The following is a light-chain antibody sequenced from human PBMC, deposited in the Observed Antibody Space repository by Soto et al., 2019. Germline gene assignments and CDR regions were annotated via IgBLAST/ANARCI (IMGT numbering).Light chain of an antibody. CDR1: QSVRSNF. V-gene: IGKV3-20*01. CDR2: GAS. Sequence: EIVLTQSPGTLSLSPGERATLSCRASQSVRSNFLAWYQQKPGQAPRLLIYGASNRATGIPDRFSGSGSGTDFTLTITRLEPEDFAMYYCQQYRSWPRTFGQGTKVDIK. J-gene: IGKJ1*01. CDR3: QQYRSWPRT.